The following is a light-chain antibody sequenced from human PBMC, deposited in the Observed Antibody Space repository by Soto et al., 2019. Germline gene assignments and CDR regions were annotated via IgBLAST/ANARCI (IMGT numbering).Light chain of an antibody. CDR3: QQYYSTRT. Sequence: EIVLTQSPATLSLTTGERGPLSCRASQSVSNFVDWYQQKPGQAPRLLIYEASNRATGIPARFSGSGSGTDFILTISSLQAEDVAVYYCQQYYSTRTFGQGTKVDIK. CDR1: QSVSNF. V-gene: IGKV3-11*01. J-gene: IGKJ1*01. CDR2: EAS.